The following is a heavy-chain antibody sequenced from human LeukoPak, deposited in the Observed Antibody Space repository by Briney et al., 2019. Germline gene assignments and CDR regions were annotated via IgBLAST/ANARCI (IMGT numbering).Heavy chain of an antibody. V-gene: IGHV1-69*04. D-gene: IGHD3-3*01. J-gene: IGHJ6*03. CDR1: GGTFSSYA. CDR3: ARDVGTIFGVVIDRYYYYYMDV. CDR2: IIPILGIA. Sequence: SVKVSCKASGGTFSSYAISWVRQAPGQGLEWMGRIIPILGIANYAQKFQGRVTITADKSTSTAYMELKNLGSDDTAVYYCARDVGTIFGVVIDRYYYYYMDVWGSGTTVTVSS.